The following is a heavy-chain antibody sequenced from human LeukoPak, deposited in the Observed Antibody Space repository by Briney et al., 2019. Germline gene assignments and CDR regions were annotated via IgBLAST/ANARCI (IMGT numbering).Heavy chain of an antibody. D-gene: IGHD1-1*01. V-gene: IGHV4-59*01. CDR2: IYYSGST. J-gene: IGHJ4*02. Sequence: SETLSLTCTVSGGSISSYYWSWIRQPPGKGLEWIGYIYYSGSTNYNPSLKSRVTISVDTSKNQFSLKLSSMTAADTAVYYCARGGATVQSYYFDYWGQGTLVTVSS. CDR1: GGSISSYY. CDR3: ARGGATVQSYYFDY.